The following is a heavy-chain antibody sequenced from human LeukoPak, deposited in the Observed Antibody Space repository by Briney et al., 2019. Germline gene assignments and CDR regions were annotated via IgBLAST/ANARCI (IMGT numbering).Heavy chain of an antibody. Sequence: SVKDSCKASGGTFSSYAISWVRQAPGQGLEWMGGIIPIFGTANYAQKFQGRVTITADKSTSTAYMELSSLRSEDTAVYYCARIRKYSSSFLDWFDPWGQGTLVTVSS. J-gene: IGHJ5*02. CDR3: ARIRKYSSSFLDWFDP. CDR1: GGTFSSYA. V-gene: IGHV1-69*06. CDR2: IIPIFGTA. D-gene: IGHD6-6*01.